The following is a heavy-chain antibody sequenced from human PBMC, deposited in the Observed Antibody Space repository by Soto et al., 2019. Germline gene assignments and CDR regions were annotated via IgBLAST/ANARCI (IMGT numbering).Heavy chain of an antibody. CDR3: ARGRGPGYCSSTSCHHDAFDI. CDR2: IDPSDSYT. D-gene: IGHD2-2*01. Sequence: GESLKISCKGSGCSFTSYWISWVRQMPGKGLEWMGKIDPSDSYTNYSPSFQGHVTISADKSISTAYLQWSSLKASDTAMYYCARGRGPGYCSSTSCHHDAFDIWGQGTMVTVSS. J-gene: IGHJ3*02. CDR1: GCSFTSYW. V-gene: IGHV5-10-1*01.